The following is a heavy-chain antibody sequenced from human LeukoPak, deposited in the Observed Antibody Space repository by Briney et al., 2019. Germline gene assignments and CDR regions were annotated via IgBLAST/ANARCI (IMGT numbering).Heavy chain of an antibody. D-gene: IGHD1-26*01. CDR2: IYYSGST. CDR3: ARHQGGATRQDFDY. CDR1: GGSISSYY. J-gene: IGHJ4*02. Sequence: SETLSLTCTVSGGSISSYYWGWIRQPPGKGLEWIGYIYYSGSTNYNPSLKSRVTISLDTSKNQFSLKLSSVTAADTAVYYCARHQGGATRQDFDYWGQRTLVTVS. V-gene: IGHV4-59*08.